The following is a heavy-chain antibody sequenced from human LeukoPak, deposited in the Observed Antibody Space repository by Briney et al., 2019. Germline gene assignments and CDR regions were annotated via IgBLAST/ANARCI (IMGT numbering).Heavy chain of an antibody. CDR2: IYYSGST. J-gene: IGHJ4*02. Sequence: PSETLSLTCTVSGGSISSSSYYWGWIRQPPGKGLEWIGSIYYSGSTYYNPSLKSRVTISVDTSKNQFSLKLSSVTAADTAVYYCARGPMITFGGVIVTPFDYWGQGTLVTVSS. CDR1: GGSISSSSYY. V-gene: IGHV4-39*07. D-gene: IGHD3-16*02. CDR3: ARGPMITFGGVIVTPFDY.